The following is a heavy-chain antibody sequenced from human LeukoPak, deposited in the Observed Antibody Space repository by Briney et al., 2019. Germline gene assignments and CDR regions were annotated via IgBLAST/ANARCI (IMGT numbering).Heavy chain of an antibody. D-gene: IGHD6-19*01. CDR2: INAGSGDT. CDR1: GYSFTSYA. Sequence: ASVKVSCKASGYSFTSYAMNWVRQAPGQRLEWMGWINAGSGDTKYSQKFQGRVTITSDTSANTVCMELSSLGSEDTAVYYCAARPGIAVAGFDYWGQGTLVTVSS. J-gene: IGHJ4*02. CDR3: AARPGIAVAGFDY. V-gene: IGHV1-3*01.